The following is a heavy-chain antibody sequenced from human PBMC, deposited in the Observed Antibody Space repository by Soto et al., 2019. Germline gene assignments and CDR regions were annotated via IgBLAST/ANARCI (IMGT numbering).Heavy chain of an antibody. Sequence: QLQLQESGPGLVKPSETLSLTCTVSGGSISSSSSYWGWIRQPPGKGLEWIGSIYYSGSTYYNPSLKSRVTISVDTSKNQFSLKLSSVTAADTAVYYCARTDYGDYGDFDYWGQGTLVTVSS. J-gene: IGHJ4*02. CDR3: ARTDYGDYGDFDY. CDR2: IYYSGST. V-gene: IGHV4-39*01. CDR1: GGSISSSSSY. D-gene: IGHD4-17*01.